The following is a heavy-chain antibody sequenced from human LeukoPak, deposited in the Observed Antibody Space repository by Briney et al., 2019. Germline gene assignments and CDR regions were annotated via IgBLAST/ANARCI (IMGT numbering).Heavy chain of an antibody. CDR1: GFTFSSYA. CDR3: ARDRGAAAGSFYGMDV. Sequence: GGSLRLSCAASGFTFSSYAMSWVRQAPGKGLEWVSAISGSGGSTYYADSVKGRFTISRDNSKNTLYLQMNSLRAEDTAVYYCARDRGAAAGSFYGMDVWGQGTTVTVSS. D-gene: IGHD6-13*01. V-gene: IGHV3-23*01. J-gene: IGHJ6*02. CDR2: ISGSGGST.